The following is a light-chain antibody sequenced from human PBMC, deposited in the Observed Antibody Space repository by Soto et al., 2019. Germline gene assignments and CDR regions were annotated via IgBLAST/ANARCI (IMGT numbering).Light chain of an antibody. J-gene: IGKJ1*01. V-gene: IGKV3-20*01. CDR3: QQYGGSPRT. CDR1: QSVGSN. CDR2: GAS. Sequence: ERVLTQSPVTLSVSPGERVALSCRASQSVGSNLAWYQQKLGQAPRLLIYGASSRATGIPDRFSGSGSGTDLTLTITRLEPEDFAVYYCQQYGGSPRTFGQGTKVDIK.